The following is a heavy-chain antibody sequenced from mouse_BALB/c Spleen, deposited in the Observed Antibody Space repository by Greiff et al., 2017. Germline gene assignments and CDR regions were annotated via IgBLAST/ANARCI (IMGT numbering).Heavy chain of an antibody. Sequence: EVQLQQSGPELVKPGASVKMSCKASGYTFTSYVMHWVKQKPGQGLEWIGYINPYNDGTKYNEKFKGKATLTSDKSSSTAYMELSSLTSEDSAVYYCARGFITTATGAMDYWGQGTSVTVSS. CDR3: ARGFITTATGAMDY. V-gene: IGHV1-14*01. CDR1: GYTFTSYV. J-gene: IGHJ4*01. CDR2: INPYNDGT. D-gene: IGHD1-2*01.